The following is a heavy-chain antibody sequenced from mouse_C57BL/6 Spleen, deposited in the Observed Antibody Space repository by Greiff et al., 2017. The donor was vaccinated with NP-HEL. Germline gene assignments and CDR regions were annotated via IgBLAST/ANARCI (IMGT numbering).Heavy chain of an antibody. D-gene: IGHD1-1*01. V-gene: IGHV5-17*01. CDR2: ISSGSSTL. Sequence: DVKLVESGGGLVKPGGSLKLSCAASGFTFSDYGMHWVRQAPEKGLEWVAYISSGSSTLYYADTVKGRFTISRDNAKNTLFLQMTSLRSEDTAMYYCARPGYYYGLPVYFDYWGQGTTLTVSS. CDR1: GFTFSDYG. CDR3: ARPGYYYGLPVYFDY. J-gene: IGHJ2*01.